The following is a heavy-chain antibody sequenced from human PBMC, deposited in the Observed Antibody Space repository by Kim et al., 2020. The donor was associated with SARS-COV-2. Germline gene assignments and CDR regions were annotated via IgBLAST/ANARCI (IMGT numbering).Heavy chain of an antibody. D-gene: IGHD3-22*01. J-gene: IGHJ3*02. Sequence: GGSLRLSCAASGFTFSSYEMNWVRQAPGKGLEWVSYISSSGSTIYYADSVKGRFTIPRDNAKNSLYLQMNSLRAEDTAVYYCARDEGARGYYDSSGYYNDAFDIWGQGTMVTVSS. CDR3: ARDEGARGYYDSSGYYNDAFDI. CDR2: ISSSGSTI. V-gene: IGHV3-48*03. CDR1: GFTFSSYE.